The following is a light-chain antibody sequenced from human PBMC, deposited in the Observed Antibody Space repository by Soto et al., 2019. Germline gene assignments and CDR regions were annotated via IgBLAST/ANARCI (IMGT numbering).Light chain of an antibody. CDR1: QVIRND. J-gene: IGKJ4*01. Sequence: IQLTQSPSSLSASVADRVTITCRASQVIRNDLGWYKQKPGKAPKLLIYAASTLQSGVPSRFSGSGSGTEFTLTISSLQPEDFATYYCQQLNSYPPLTFGGGTKVDIK. V-gene: IGKV1-17*01. CDR2: AAS. CDR3: QQLNSYPPLT.